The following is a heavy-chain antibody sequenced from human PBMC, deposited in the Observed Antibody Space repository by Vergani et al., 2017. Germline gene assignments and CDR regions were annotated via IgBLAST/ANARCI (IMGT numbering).Heavy chain of an antibody. CDR3: AGSRGSASCYRN. CDR2: IWYDGSND. CDR1: GFTFGSYA. Sequence: QVQLVESGGGVVQPGRSLRLSCAASGFTFGSYAMHWVRQAPGKGLEWVALIWYDGSNDYYADSVKGRFTVSRDNSKNTLYLQMNSLRAEDTAVYYCAGSRGSASCYRNWGQGTLVTVSS. J-gene: IGHJ4*02. V-gene: IGHV3-33*01. D-gene: IGHD2-2*01.